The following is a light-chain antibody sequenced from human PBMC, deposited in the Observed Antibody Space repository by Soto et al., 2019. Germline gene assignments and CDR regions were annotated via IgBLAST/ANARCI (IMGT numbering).Light chain of an antibody. Sequence: DIQMTQSPSSLSASVGDRVTITCRASQSISSYLNWYQQKPGKAPTLLIYAASSLQSGVTSRFSGSGSGTDFTLTIRRLQPEDFATYYCQQSYSTPAFGQGTKVEIK. CDR1: QSISSY. V-gene: IGKV1-39*01. CDR3: QQSYSTPA. J-gene: IGKJ1*01. CDR2: AAS.